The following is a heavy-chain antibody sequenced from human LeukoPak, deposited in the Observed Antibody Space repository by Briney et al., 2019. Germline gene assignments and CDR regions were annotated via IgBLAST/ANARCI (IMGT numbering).Heavy chain of an antibody. Sequence: QTGGSLRLSCAASGFIFNKFAMNWVRQAPGKGLEWVAYISDSGTAVYYADSVKGRFTVSRDNAKSSLYLQMNSLRVEDTALYYCARDPSTTSGYSVDAFDVWGQGTLVTVSS. CDR1: GFIFNKFA. V-gene: IGHV3-48*03. CDR3: ARDPSTTSGYSVDAFDV. D-gene: IGHD3-22*01. CDR2: ISDSGTAV. J-gene: IGHJ3*01.